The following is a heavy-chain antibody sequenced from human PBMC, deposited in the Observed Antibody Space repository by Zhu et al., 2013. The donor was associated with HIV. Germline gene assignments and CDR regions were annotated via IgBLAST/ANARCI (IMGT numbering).Heavy chain of an antibody. Sequence: QVQVAQSGAEVKKPGASVKVSCKASGYTFSDYGITWVRQAPGQGLEWVAWISGYTGNTNYAQKLQGRVTMTTDTSTSTAYMELRSLRSDDTAVYYCAREQQLALYSWYYGLDVWGQGTTVTVSS. CDR3: AREQQLALYSWYYGLDV. CDR1: GYTFSDYG. J-gene: IGHJ6*01. D-gene: IGHD6-13*01. CDR2: ISGYTGNT. V-gene: IGHV1-18*01.